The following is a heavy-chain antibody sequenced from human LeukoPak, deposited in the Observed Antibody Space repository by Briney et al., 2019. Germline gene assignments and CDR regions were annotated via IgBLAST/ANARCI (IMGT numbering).Heavy chain of an antibody. D-gene: IGHD1-26*01. V-gene: IGHV1-18*01. CDR1: GYTFTSYG. CDR3: AREEGPHSGSCYTQDAFDI. CDR2: ISAYNGNT. J-gene: IGHJ3*02. Sequence: ASVKVSCKASGYTFTSYGISWVRQAPGQGLEWMGWISAYNGNTNYAQKLQGRVTMTTDTSTSTAYMELRSLRSDDTAVYYCAREEGPHSGSCYTQDAFDIWGQGTMVTVSS.